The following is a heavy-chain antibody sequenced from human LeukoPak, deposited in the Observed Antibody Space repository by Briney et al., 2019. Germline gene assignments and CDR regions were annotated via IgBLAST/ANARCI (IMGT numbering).Heavy chain of an antibody. Sequence: ASVKVSCKASGYTFTSYYMHWVRQAPGQGLEWMGMINPSGGSTSYAQKFQGRVTMTRDTSTSTVYMELSSLRSEDTAVYYCARGGGYYYGSGSYEPSFDYWGQGALVTVSS. D-gene: IGHD3-10*01. V-gene: IGHV1-46*01. J-gene: IGHJ4*02. CDR1: GYTFTSYY. CDR2: INPSGGST. CDR3: ARGGGYYYGSGSYEPSFDY.